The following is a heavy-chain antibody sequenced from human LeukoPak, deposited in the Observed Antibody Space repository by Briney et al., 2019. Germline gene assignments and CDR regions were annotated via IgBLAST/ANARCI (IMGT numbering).Heavy chain of an antibody. V-gene: IGHV3-74*01. CDR1: EFTFSAYW. CDR3: ARENSAAAADY. CDR2: IRGDGSMT. J-gene: IGHJ4*02. D-gene: IGHD6-25*01. Sequence: GGSLRLSCAASEFTFSAYWMHWVRQAPGKGLVWVSRIRGDGSMTNYADSVKGRFTISRDNAKNTLYLQMNGLRLEDTAVYYCARENSAAAADYWGQGTVVTVSS.